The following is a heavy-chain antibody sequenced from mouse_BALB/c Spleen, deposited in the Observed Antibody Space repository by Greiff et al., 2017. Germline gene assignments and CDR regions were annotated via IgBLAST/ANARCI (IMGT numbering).Heavy chain of an antibody. D-gene: IGHD2-4*01. CDR3: AREKAMITTRAMDD. J-gene: IGHJ4*01. CDR2: IDPYNGGT. CDR1: GYAFTSYN. Sequence: EVQLQQSGPELVKPGASVKVSCKASGYAFTSYNMYWVKQSHGKSLEWIGYIDPYNGGTSYNQKFKGKATLTVDKSSSTAYMHLNSLTSEDSAVYYCAREKAMITTRAMDDWGQGTTVTVSA. V-gene: IGHV1S135*01.